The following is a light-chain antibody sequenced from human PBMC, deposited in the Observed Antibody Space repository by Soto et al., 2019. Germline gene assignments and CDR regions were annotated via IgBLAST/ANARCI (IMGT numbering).Light chain of an antibody. Sequence: QSALTQPASVSGSPGQSITISCTGTSSDVGAYNYVSWYQQHPGKAPKVVIYAVSDRPSGVSNRFSGSKSGNTASLIISGLQAEDEADYYCSSYTSSSTYVFGTGTKLTVL. J-gene: IGLJ1*01. CDR3: SSYTSSSTYV. V-gene: IGLV2-14*03. CDR2: AVS. CDR1: SSDVGAYNY.